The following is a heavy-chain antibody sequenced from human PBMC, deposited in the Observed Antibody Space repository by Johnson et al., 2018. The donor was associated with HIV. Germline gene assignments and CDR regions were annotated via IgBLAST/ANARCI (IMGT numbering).Heavy chain of an antibody. D-gene: IGHD3-16*01. V-gene: IGHV3-30*04. J-gene: IGHJ3*02. CDR2: ISYDGSDK. CDR1: GFTFSSYA. CDR3: ARGSRYTYDNDDVYLLQAFDI. Sequence: QVQLVESGGGVVRPGGSLRLSCAASGFTFSSYAMHWVRQAPGKGLEWVAVISYDGSDKYYADSVTGRFTVSRDSSKNTLYLQVNSLRAEDAAVYYCARGSRYTYDNDDVYLLQAFDIWGQGTMVTVSS.